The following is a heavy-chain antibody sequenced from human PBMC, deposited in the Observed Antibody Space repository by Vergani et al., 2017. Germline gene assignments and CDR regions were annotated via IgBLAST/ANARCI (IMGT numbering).Heavy chain of an antibody. CDR3: ARLSYDTTPYLQGGYDC. CDR1: GFTFSSYS. D-gene: IGHD3-22*01. J-gene: IGHJ4*02. V-gene: IGHV3-21*02. CDR2: ISSSSSYI. Sequence: VQLVESGGGLVQPGGSLRLSCTASGFTFSSYSMNWVRQAPGKGLEWVSSISSSSSYIHYSDSLKGRFTISRDNAKSSLYLQMNSLRAEDTGVYYCARLSYDTTPYLQGGYDCWGQGTLVSVSS.